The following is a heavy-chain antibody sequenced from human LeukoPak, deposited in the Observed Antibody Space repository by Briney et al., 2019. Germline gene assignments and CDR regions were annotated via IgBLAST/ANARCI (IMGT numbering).Heavy chain of an antibody. CDR1: GFTFSSYG. Sequence: GGSLRFSCAASGFTFSSYGMSWVRQAPGKGLEWVSAISGSGGSTYYADSVKGRFTISRDNSKNTLYLQMNSLRAEDTAVYYCARATYYYDSSGYLTTNWFDPWGQGTLVTVSS. D-gene: IGHD3-22*01. J-gene: IGHJ5*02. CDR2: ISGSGGST. V-gene: IGHV3-23*01. CDR3: ARATYYYDSSGYLTTNWFDP.